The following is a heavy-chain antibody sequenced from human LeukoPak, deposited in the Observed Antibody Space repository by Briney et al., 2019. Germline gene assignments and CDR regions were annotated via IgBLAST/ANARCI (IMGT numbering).Heavy chain of an antibody. V-gene: IGHV3-53*01. J-gene: IGHJ4*02. D-gene: IGHD6-19*01. Sequence: GGSLRLSCAASGFTVSSNYMSCVRHAPGKGLECGSVIYSGGSTYYADSVKGRFTISRDKSKNTLYLQMNSLRAEDTAVYYCVIGEKYSSGWYDSVWGQGTLVTVSS. CDR1: GFTVSSNY. CDR3: VIGEKYSSGWYDSV. CDR2: IYSGGST.